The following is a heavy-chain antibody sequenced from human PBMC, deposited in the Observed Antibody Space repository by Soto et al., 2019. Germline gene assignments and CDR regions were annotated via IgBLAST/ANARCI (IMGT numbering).Heavy chain of an antibody. CDR3: ARHCWADISYGLWWFDP. J-gene: IGHJ5*02. D-gene: IGHD5-18*01. CDR1: GGSISSSSYY. Sequence: SETLSLTCTVSGGSISSSSYYWGWIRQPPGKGLEWIGSIYYSGSTYYNPSLKSRVTISVDTSKNQFSLKLSSVTAADTAVYYCARHCWADISYGLWWFDPWGQGTLVTVSS. CDR2: IYYSGST. V-gene: IGHV4-39*01.